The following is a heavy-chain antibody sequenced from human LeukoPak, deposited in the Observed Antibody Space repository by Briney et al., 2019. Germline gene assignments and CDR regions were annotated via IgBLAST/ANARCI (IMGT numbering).Heavy chain of an antibody. V-gene: IGHV3-48*01. J-gene: IGHJ6*02. CDR2: IISSFTTI. CDR3: ARGNNYYGMDV. CDR1: GFTFSSYS. D-gene: IGHD4-11*01. Sequence: PGGSLRLSCAASGFTFSSYSMTWVRQAPGEGLEWVSYIISSFTTIYYADSVKGRFSISRDNAKNSLYLQMNSLRAEDTAVYYCARGNNYYGMDVWGQGTTVTVSS.